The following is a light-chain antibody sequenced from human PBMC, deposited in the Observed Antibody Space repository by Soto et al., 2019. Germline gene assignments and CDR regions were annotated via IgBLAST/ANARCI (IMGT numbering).Light chain of an antibody. J-gene: IGLJ1*01. V-gene: IGLV1-44*01. CDR1: SSNIGTSS. CDR2: TTN. Sequence: QSVLTQPHSASGTPGQRVTISCSGSSSNIGTSSVHWFQQLPGTAPKLLISTTNQRPSGVPERFSGSKSGTSASLAISGLKSEDEADYYWAAWDDSLNGHVFGTGTKLTVL. CDR3: AAWDDSLNGHV.